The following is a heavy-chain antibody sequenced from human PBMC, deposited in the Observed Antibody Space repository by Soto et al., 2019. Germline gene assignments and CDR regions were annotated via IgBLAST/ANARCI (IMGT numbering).Heavy chain of an antibody. Sequence: SETLSLTCTVSGGSVSSGSYYWSWIRQPPGKGLEWIGYIYYSGSTNYNPSLKSRVTISVDTSKNQFSLKLSSVTAADTAVYYCARAYYYGSGSYYKLNWSAPRGKGTLVTVSS. V-gene: IGHV4-61*01. J-gene: IGHJ5*02. CDR3: ARAYYYGSGSYYKLNWSAP. D-gene: IGHD3-10*01. CDR1: GGSVSSGSYY. CDR2: IYYSGST.